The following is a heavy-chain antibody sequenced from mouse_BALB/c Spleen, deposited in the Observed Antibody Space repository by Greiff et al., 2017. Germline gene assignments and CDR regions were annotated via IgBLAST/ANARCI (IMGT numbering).Heavy chain of an antibody. V-gene: IGHV1-5*01. D-gene: IGHD2-1*01. CDR1: GYSFTSYW. J-gene: IGHJ4*01. CDR2: IYPGNSDT. CDR3: TRDRGNYYAMDY. Sequence: VQLQQSGTVLARPGASVKMSCKASGYSFTSYWMHWVKQRPGQGLEWIGAIYPGNSDTSYNQKFKGKAKLTAVTSASTAYMELSSLTNEDSAVYYCTRDRGNYYAMDYWGQGTSVTVSS.